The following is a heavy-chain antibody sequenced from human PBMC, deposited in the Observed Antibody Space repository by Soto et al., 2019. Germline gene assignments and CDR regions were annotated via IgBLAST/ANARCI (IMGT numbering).Heavy chain of an antibody. Sequence: PGGSLRLSCAATGFTFSSYGMHWVRQAPGKGLEWVAVIWYDGSNKYYADSVKGRFTISRDNSKNTLYLQMNSLRAEDTAVYYCAKQLRFLEWLSPKNYYYYYMDVWGKGTTVTVSS. CDR2: IWYDGSNK. CDR1: GFTFSSYG. J-gene: IGHJ6*03. D-gene: IGHD3-3*01. CDR3: AKQLRFLEWLSPKNYYYYYMDV. V-gene: IGHV3-33*06.